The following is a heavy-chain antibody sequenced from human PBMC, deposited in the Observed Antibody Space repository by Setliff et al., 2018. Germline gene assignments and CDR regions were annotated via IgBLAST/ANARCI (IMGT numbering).Heavy chain of an antibody. V-gene: IGHV3-15*01. D-gene: IGHD3-3*01. CDR3: ATGPRDNRNFLNWLGS. CDR1: GFTFSNAW. Sequence: PGGSLRLSCAASGFTFSNAWMTWVRQAPGKGLEWVGRIKSSTEDASTDLAAAVKGRFTMSRDDSRNTVYLQMSSLKSEDTALYFCATGPRDNRNFLNWLGSWGQGTLVTVSS. CDR2: IKSSTEDAST. J-gene: IGHJ5*01.